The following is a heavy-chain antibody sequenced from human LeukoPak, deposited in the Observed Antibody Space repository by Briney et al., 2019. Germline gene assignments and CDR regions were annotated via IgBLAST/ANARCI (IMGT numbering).Heavy chain of an antibody. CDR2: INPNSGGT. V-gene: IGHV1-2*02. D-gene: IGHD4-17*01. CDR1: GYTFTGYY. CDR3: ARDLTTTVTTYYYYGMDV. Sequence: ASVKVSCKASGYTFTGYYMHWVRQAPGQGLEWMGWINPNSGGTNYAQKFQGRVTMTRDTSISTAYMELSRLRSDDTAVYYCARDLTTTVTTYYYYGMDVWGQGTTVTVSS. J-gene: IGHJ6*02.